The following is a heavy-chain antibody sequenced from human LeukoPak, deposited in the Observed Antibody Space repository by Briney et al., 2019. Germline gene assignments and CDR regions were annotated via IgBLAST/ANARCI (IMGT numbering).Heavy chain of an antibody. CDR3: ARDVSSTLILDY. CDR1: GGSLSSGDYY. J-gene: IGHJ4*02. CDR2: IYYSGNT. V-gene: IGHV4-30-4*08. Sequence: PSQTLSLTYTVSGGSLSSGDYYWSWIRQPPGKGLEWIGYIYYSGNTYYNPSLKSRVTMSVDTSKNQSSLKLNSVTAADTAVYYCARDVSSTLILDYWGQGTLVTVSS. D-gene: IGHD2-21*01.